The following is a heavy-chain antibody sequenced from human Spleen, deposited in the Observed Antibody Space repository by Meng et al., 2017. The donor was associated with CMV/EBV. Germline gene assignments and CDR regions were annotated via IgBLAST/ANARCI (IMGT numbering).Heavy chain of an antibody. CDR3: ARDMSYYGSGSYVHY. D-gene: IGHD3-10*01. CDR2: IIPILGIA. CDR1: GGTFSRYA. Sequence: SGGTFSRYAISWVRQAPGQGLEWMGGIIPILGIANYAQKFQGRVTITADKSTSTAYMELSSLRSEDTAVYYCARDMSYYGSGSYVHYWGQGTLVTVSS. V-gene: IGHV1-69*10. J-gene: IGHJ4*02.